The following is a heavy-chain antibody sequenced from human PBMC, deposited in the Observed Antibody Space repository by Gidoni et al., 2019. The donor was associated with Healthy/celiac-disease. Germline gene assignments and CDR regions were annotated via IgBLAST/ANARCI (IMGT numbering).Heavy chain of an antibody. CDR2: ISYDGSNK. Sequence: QVQLVESGGGVVQPGRSLRLSCAAPGFTFSSYGMHWVRQAPGKGLEWVAVISYDGSNKYYADSVKGRFTISRDNSKNTLYLQMNNLRAEDTAVYYCSNIYSNSPFDYWGQGTLVTVSS. J-gene: IGHJ4*02. CDR1: GFTFSSYG. CDR3: SNIYSNSPFDY. V-gene: IGHV3-30*18. D-gene: IGHD4-4*01.